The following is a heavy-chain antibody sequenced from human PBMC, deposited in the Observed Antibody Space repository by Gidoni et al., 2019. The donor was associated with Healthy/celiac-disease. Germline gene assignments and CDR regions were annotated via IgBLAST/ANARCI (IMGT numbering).Heavy chain of an antibody. Sequence: EVQLVESGGGLVQPGGSLSLSCAASGFTFSSYEMNWVRQAPGKGLGWVSYISSSGSTIYYADSVKGRFTISRDNAKNSLYLQMNSLRAEDTAVYYCARDSKWEGWFDPWGQGTLVTVSS. CDR3: ARDSKWEGWFDP. J-gene: IGHJ5*02. D-gene: IGHD1-26*01. CDR2: ISSSGSTI. V-gene: IGHV3-48*03. CDR1: GFTFSSYE.